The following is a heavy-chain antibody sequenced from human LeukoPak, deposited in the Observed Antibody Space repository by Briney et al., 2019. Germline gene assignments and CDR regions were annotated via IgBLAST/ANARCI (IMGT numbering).Heavy chain of an antibody. CDR2: IYYSGST. CDR3: ARHREYSSSWVVY. D-gene: IGHD6-6*01. V-gene: IGHV4-39*01. Sequence: SETLSLTCTVSGGSISSYYWGWIRQPPGQGLEWIGSIYYSGSTYYNPSLKSRVTISVDTSKNQFSLKLSSVTAADTAVYYCARHREYSSSWVVYWGQGTLVTVSS. CDR1: GGSISSYY. J-gene: IGHJ4*02.